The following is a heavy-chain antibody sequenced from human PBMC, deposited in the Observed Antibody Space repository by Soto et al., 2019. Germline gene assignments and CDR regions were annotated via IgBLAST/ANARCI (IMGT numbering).Heavy chain of an antibody. CDR2: ISGSGGST. J-gene: IGHJ6*02. CDR1: GFTFSSYA. V-gene: IGHV3-23*01. Sequence: QTGGSLRLSCAASGFTFSSYAMSWVRQAPGKGLEWVSAISGSGGSTYYADSVKGRFTISRDNSKNTLYLQMNSLRAEDTAVYYCAIPAGYSSGWDHYGMDVWGQGTTVTVSS. D-gene: IGHD6-19*01. CDR3: AIPAGYSSGWDHYGMDV.